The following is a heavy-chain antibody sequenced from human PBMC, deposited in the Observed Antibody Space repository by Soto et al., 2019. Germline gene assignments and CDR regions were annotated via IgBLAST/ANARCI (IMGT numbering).Heavy chain of an antibody. CDR1: GFTFSRYA. D-gene: IGHD3-10*01. CDR2: ISVSGDNT. CDR3: AKDGKMRTKVWFPAGYGMDV. Sequence: PGGSLRLSCAASGFTFSRYAMNWVRQAPGRGLQWISGISVSGDNTSYVESVRGRFTVYRDNSKNTLYLQMNNLRAEDTALYYCAKDGKMRTKVWFPAGYGMDVWGQVTTVTVSS. J-gene: IGHJ6*02. V-gene: IGHV3-23*01.